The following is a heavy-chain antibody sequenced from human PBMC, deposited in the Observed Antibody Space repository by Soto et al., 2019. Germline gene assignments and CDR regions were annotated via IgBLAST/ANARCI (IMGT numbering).Heavy chain of an antibody. J-gene: IGHJ3*02. Sequence: PGGSLRLSCVASGFTFSTYTMSWVRQAPGKGLEWVSVITYDGSNKYYADSVQGRFTISRDNSKNTLYLQMNSLRAEDTAVYYCAKDVPSTYYDFWSGYPDAFDIWGQGTMVTVSS. CDR2: ITYDGSNK. V-gene: IGHV3-30*18. D-gene: IGHD3-3*01. CDR3: AKDVPSTYYDFWSGYPDAFDI. CDR1: GFTFSTYT.